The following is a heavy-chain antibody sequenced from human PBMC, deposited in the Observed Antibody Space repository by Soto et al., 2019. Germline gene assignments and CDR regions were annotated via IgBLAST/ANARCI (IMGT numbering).Heavy chain of an antibody. D-gene: IGHD6-13*01. CDR1: GFNISSYY. Sequence: SETLSLTCPVSGFNISSYYWSWIRQPPGKGLEWIGYIYYSGSTSYNPSLKSRVTISVDTSKNQFSLKLSSVTAADTAVYYCAHRRVGSTIYYFDYWGQGTLVTVSS. J-gene: IGHJ4*02. V-gene: IGHV4-59*08. CDR3: AHRRVGSTIYYFDY. CDR2: IYYSGST.